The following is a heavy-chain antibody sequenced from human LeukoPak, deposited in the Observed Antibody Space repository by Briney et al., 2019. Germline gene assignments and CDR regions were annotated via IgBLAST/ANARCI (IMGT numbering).Heavy chain of an antibody. V-gene: IGHV4-39*01. CDR3: ARQTGSGLFILP. CDR2: IYYSGNT. J-gene: IGHJ4*02. D-gene: IGHD3/OR15-3a*01. Sequence: SETLSLTCTVSGVSISSSNSYWGWIRQPPGKGLEWLFSIYYSGNTYYNASLKSQASISIDTPRNQFFLRRTSVTAADAAVYYCARQTGSGLFILPGGQGTLVTVSS. CDR1: GVSISSSNSY.